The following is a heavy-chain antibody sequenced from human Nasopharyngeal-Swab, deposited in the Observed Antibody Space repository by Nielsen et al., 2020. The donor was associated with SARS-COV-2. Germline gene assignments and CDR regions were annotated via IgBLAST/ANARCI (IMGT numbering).Heavy chain of an antibody. Sequence: SETLSLTCTAPGGSISSYYWSWIRQSPGKGLGWIGYFYYSGITNYNPPLKSGVTILIDTSKNQFSLKLNSATAADTAVYYCAREVVGGLVDSWGQGTLATVSS. CDR1: GGSISSYY. D-gene: IGHD1-26*01. CDR3: AREVVGGLVDS. V-gene: IGHV4-59*12. CDR2: FYYSGIT. J-gene: IGHJ4*02.